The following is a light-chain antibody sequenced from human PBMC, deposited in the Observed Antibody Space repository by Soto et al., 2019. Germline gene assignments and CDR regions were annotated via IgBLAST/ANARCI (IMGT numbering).Light chain of an antibody. V-gene: IGKV3-20*01. CDR2: GAS. CDR1: QSVSKY. Sequence: EMVLTQSPGTLALSPGEGATLSCRASQSVSKYLAWYQQKPGQAPRVLIYGASSEATGIPDSFSGSGSGTYFTLTISRLEPEDFAVDYCQQYGGSPHTFGQGTKVEIK. CDR3: QQYGGSPHT. J-gene: IGKJ1*01.